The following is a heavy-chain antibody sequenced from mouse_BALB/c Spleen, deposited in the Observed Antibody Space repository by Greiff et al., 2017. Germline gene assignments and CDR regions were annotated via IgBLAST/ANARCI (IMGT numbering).Heavy chain of an antibody. CDR1: GYTFTSYW. Sequence: QVQLQQPGAELVKPGAPVKLSCKASGYTFTSYWMNWVKQRPGRGLEWIGRIDPSDSETHYNQKFKDKATLTVDKSSSTAYIQLSSLTSEDSAVYYCARLYHYYGSDYYAMDYWGQGTSVTVSS. CDR2: IDPSDSET. V-gene: IGHV1-69*02. J-gene: IGHJ4*01. D-gene: IGHD1-1*01. CDR3: ARLYHYYGSDYYAMDY.